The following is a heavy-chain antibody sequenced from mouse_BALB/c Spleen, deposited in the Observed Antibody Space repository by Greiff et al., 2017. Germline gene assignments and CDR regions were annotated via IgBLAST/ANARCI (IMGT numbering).Heavy chain of an antibody. V-gene: IGHV2-9*02. CDR1: GFSLTSYG. D-gene: IGHD2-1*01. Sequence: VKLVESGPGLVAPSQSLSITCTVSGFSLTSYGVHWVRQPPGKGLEWLGVIWAGGSTNYNSALMSRLSISKDNSKSQVFLKMISLQTDDTAMYYCAREGKIYYGPSYAMDYWGQGTSVTVSS. CDR3: AREGKIYYGPSYAMDY. CDR2: IWAGGST. J-gene: IGHJ4*01.